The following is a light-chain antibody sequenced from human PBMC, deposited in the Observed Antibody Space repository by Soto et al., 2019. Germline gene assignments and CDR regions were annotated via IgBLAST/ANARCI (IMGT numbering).Light chain of an antibody. J-gene: IGKJ5*01. CDR1: QSISSY. CDR3: QQSYSLPF. Sequence: DIQMTQSPSSLSASVGDRVTITCRASQSISSYLNWYQQKPGKAPKLLIYAASSLQSGVPSRFSGSGSGTDFTLTISSLQPEDFATYDCQQSYSLPFFGQGTRLEIK. CDR2: AAS. V-gene: IGKV1-39*01.